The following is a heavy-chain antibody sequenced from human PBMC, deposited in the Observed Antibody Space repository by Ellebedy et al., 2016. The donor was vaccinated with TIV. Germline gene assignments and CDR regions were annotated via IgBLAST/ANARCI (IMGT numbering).Heavy chain of an antibody. D-gene: IGHD1-1*01. CDR1: GYTFTSYD. CDR2: MNPNSGNT. V-gene: IGHV1-8*01. Sequence: ASVKVSXXASGYTFTSYDINWVRQATGQGLEWMGWMNPNSGNTGYAQKFQGRVTMTTDTSTSTAYMELRSLRSDDTAVYYCARYAVRNWFDPWGQGTLVTVSS. CDR3: ARYAVRNWFDP. J-gene: IGHJ5*02.